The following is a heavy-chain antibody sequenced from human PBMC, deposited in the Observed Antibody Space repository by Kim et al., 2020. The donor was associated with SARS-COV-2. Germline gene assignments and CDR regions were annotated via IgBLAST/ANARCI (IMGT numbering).Heavy chain of an antibody. J-gene: IGHJ4*02. CDR1: GFIFSNSW. D-gene: IGHD5-18*01. Sequence: GGSLRLSCAVSGFIFSNSWMHWVRQAPGKGLVWVSRINADGTKTNYADSVKGRFTISRDNAKNTLYLQMNSLRDEDTAVYYCTRGYTYRDYWGQGTLVTVSS. CDR3: TRGYTYRDY. CDR2: INADGTKT. V-gene: IGHV3-74*01.